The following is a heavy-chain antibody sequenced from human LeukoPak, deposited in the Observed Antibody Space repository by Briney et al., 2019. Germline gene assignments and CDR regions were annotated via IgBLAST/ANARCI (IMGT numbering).Heavy chain of an antibody. D-gene: IGHD6-19*01. CDR3: ATAPEWLGYYFDY. V-gene: IGHV1-2*06. CDR2: INPNSGGT. CDR1: GYTFTGYY. J-gene: IGHJ4*02. Sequence: AASVTVSCKASGYTFTGYYMHWVRQAPGQGLEWMGRINPNSGGTNYAQKFQGRVTMTRDTSISTAYMELSRLRSEDTAVYYCATAPEWLGYYFDYWGQGTLVTVSS.